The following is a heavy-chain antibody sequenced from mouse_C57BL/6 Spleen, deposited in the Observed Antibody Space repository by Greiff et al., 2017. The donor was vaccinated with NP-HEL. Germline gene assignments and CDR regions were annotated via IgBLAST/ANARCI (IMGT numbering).Heavy chain of an antibody. V-gene: IGHV7-1*01. CDR2: SRNKANDYTT. D-gene: IGHD2-4*01. Sequence: EVKVVESGGGLVQSGRSLRLSCATSGFTFSDFYMEWVRHAPGKGLEWIAASRNKANDYTTEYSASVKGRFIVSRDTSQSILYLQMNALRAEDTAIYYCARDAGYDYDDAMDYWGQGTSVTVSS. J-gene: IGHJ4*01. CDR3: ARDAGYDYDDAMDY. CDR1: GFTFSDFY.